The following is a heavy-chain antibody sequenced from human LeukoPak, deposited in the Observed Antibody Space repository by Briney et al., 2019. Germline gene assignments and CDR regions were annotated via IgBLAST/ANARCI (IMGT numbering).Heavy chain of an antibody. CDR3: AKDSSLTYYDSSGYPDY. Sequence: GGSLRLSCAASGFTFSSYAMHWVRQAPGKGLEWVAVISYDGSNKYYADSVKGRFTISRDNSKNTLYLHMNSLRVEDTAVYYCAKDSSLTYYDSSGYPDYWGQGTLVTVSS. D-gene: IGHD3-22*01. J-gene: IGHJ4*02. V-gene: IGHV3-33*05. CDR1: GFTFSSYA. CDR2: ISYDGSNK.